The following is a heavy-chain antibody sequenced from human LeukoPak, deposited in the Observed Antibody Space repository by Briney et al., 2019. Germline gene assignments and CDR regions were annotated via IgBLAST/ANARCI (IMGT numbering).Heavy chain of an antibody. Sequence: ASVKVSCKASGYSFTAFYMHWVRQAPGQGLEWMGWINPNSGGTNYAQKFQGRVTMTRDTSISTAYMELSRLRSDDTAVYYCARGTVVTPNGPDYWGQGTLVTVSS. D-gene: IGHD4-23*01. CDR3: ARGTVVTPNGPDY. CDR1: GYSFTAFY. V-gene: IGHV1-2*02. J-gene: IGHJ4*02. CDR2: INPNSGGT.